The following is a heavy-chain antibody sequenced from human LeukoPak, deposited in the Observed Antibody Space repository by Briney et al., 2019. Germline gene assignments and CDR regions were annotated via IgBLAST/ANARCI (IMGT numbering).Heavy chain of an antibody. Sequence: SETLSLTCAVYGVSFSGYYWSWIRQPPGKGLEWIGEINHSGSTNYNPSLKSRVTISVDTSKNQFSLKLSSVTAADTAVHYCASRGYSYGFPYYYYYMDVWGKGTTVTVSS. J-gene: IGHJ6*03. CDR3: ASRGYSYGFPYYYYYMDV. CDR1: GVSFSGYY. D-gene: IGHD5-18*01. CDR2: INHSGST. V-gene: IGHV4-34*01.